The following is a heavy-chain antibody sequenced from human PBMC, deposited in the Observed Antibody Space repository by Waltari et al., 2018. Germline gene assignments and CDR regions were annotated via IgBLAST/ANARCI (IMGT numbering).Heavy chain of an antibody. D-gene: IGHD6-25*01. V-gene: IGHV3-74*03. J-gene: IGHJ5*02. CDR3: ARDDSWQRLAA. CDR2: IAPDVGKR. CDR1: GFTFSSYW. Sequence: EVQLVESGGGLVQPGGSLRLSCAASGFTFSSYWMYWVRQPPGKGLEWVSRIAPDVGKREYADSVKGRFTISRDNTKNTLYLEMNSLRVEDAAMYYCARDDSWQRLAAWGQGTLVTVSS.